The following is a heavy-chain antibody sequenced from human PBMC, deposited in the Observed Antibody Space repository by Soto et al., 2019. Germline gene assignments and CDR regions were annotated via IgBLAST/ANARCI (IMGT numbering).Heavy chain of an antibody. CDR1: GFTFSSYG. V-gene: IGHV3-33*01. D-gene: IGHD4-17*01. Sequence: GSLRLSCAASGFTFSSYGMHWVRQAPGKGLEWVAVIWYDGSNKYYADSVKGRFTISRDNSKNTLYLQMNSLRAEDTAVYYCARDLDGDYYYYYGMDVWGQGTTVTV. CDR2: IWYDGSNK. CDR3: ARDLDGDYYYYYGMDV. J-gene: IGHJ6*02.